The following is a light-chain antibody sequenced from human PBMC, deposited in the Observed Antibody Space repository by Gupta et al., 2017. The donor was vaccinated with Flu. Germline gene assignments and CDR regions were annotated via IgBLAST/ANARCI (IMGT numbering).Light chain of an antibody. Sequence: ILLTPSPSSLSASVGDRITITCQASQDIYNYLNWYQQEPGKAPKLLIYDASTLRPGVPSRFSGSGSGTDFTLTISSLEPDDFATYYCQQNVRTSLTFGGGTKVEVK. CDR1: QDIYNY. J-gene: IGKJ4*01. CDR3: QQNVRTSLT. V-gene: IGKV1-33*01. CDR2: DAS.